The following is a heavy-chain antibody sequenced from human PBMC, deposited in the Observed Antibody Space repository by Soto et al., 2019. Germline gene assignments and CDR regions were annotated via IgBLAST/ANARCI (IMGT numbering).Heavy chain of an antibody. CDR2: INTYTGNT. J-gene: IGHJ6*02. D-gene: IGHD1-1*01. Sequence: QLVQSGAEVKRPGASVKVSCKASRYTFTSYGISWVRQAPGQGLQWMGWINTYTGNTEYAQTFQDRVSLTTDNGTSTAYMELRSLTPDAAAVYYCARDDKANELYYSAMDVWGQGTTVTVSS. CDR3: ARDDKANELYYSAMDV. CDR1: RYTFTSYG. V-gene: IGHV1-18*01.